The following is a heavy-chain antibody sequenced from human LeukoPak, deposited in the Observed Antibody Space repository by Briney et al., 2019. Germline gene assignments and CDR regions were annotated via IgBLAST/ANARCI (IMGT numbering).Heavy chain of an antibody. CDR2: IYTSGST. J-gene: IGHJ3*02. CDR1: GGSISSYY. CDR3: ASLTIVVVPAASYAFDI. Sequence: SETLSLTCTVSGGSISSYYWSWIRQPPGKGLEWIGYIYTSGSTNYNPSLKSRVTISVDTSKNQFSLKLSSVTAADTAVYYCASLTIVVVPAASYAFDIWGQGTMVTVSS. D-gene: IGHD2-2*01. V-gene: IGHV4-4*09.